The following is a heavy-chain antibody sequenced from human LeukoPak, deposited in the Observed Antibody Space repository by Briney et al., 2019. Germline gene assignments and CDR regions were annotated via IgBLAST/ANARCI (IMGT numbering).Heavy chain of an antibody. CDR1: GFTFSSYS. CDR3: AKDMDIVVVVAATVFDY. J-gene: IGHJ4*02. CDR2: ISSSSSYI. V-gene: IGHV3-21*04. D-gene: IGHD2-15*01. Sequence: GGSLRLSCAASGFTFSSYSMNWVRQAPGKGLEWVSSISSSSSYIYYADSVKGRFTISRDNAKNSLYLQMNSLRAEDTALYYCAKDMDIVVVVAATVFDYWGQGTLVTVSS.